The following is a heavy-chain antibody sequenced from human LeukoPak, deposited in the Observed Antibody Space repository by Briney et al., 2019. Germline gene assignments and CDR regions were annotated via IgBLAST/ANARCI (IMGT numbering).Heavy chain of an antibody. J-gene: IGHJ6*02. V-gene: IGHV3-21*01. CDR2: ISSSSSYI. D-gene: IGHD6-19*01. CDR1: GFTFSSYS. Sequence: PGGSLRLSCAASGFTFSSYSMNWVRQAPRKGLEWVSSISSSSSYIYYADSVKGRFTISRDNAKNSLYLQMNSLRAEDTAVYYCARDQPSSGWYWVRAWGGGEVAPPFYGMDVWGQGTTVTVSS. CDR3: ARDQPSSGWYWVRAWGGGEVAPPFYGMDV.